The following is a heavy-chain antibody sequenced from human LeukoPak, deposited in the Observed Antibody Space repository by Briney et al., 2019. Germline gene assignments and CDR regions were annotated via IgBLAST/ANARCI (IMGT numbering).Heavy chain of an antibody. D-gene: IGHD6-25*01. V-gene: IGHV4-59*01. J-gene: IGHJ4*02. Sequence: SETLSLTCTVSGGSISSYYWSWIRQPPGKGLEWIANIYHTGSTNYNPSLSSRVTISVDTAKNQFSLKLTSVTAADTAVYYCARRGRNSSGWQDYLWGQGTLVTVSS. CDR3: ARRGRNSSGWQDYL. CDR2: IYHTGST. CDR1: GGSISSYY.